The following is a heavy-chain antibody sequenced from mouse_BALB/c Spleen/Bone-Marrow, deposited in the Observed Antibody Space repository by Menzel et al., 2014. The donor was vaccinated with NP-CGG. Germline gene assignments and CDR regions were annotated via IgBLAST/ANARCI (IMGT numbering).Heavy chain of an antibody. V-gene: IGHV1-9*01. Sequence: QVQLQQPGAELMKPGASVKISCKATGYTFSNYWIEWVKQRPGHGLEWIGEIFPGSGGTKYNEKFMGKATFTADTFSNTADMELSSLTSEDSAVYYCARQGAAYSAWFAYWGQGTLVTVSA. CDR1: GYTFSNYW. CDR3: ARQGAAYSAWFAY. J-gene: IGHJ3*01. CDR2: IFPGSGGT. D-gene: IGHD2-10*01.